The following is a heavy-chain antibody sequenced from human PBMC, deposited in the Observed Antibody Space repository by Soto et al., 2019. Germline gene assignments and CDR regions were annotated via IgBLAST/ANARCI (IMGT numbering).Heavy chain of an antibody. CDR2: IKSKSDGGTT. J-gene: IGHJ5*02. CDR1: GFTFNDAW. D-gene: IGHD2-15*01. Sequence: GGSLRLSCAASGFTFNDAWMSWVRQAPGKGLDWVGRIKSKSDGGTTEYAAPVRGRFTISRDDSKNTLYLQMNSLKTEDTAVYYCTTDLWRIAVVVGSTGYFNPWGQGTPVTVS. V-gene: IGHV3-15*01. CDR3: TTDLWRIAVVVGSTGYFNP.